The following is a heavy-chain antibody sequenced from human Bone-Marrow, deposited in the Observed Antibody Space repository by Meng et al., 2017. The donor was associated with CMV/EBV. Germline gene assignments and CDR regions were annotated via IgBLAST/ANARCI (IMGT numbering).Heavy chain of an antibody. CDR3: ARGPNYDFWSGYQYYFDY. CDR2: IYYSGNT. Sequence: SETLSLTCSVSGASVNSGDYYWSRIRQPPGKGLEWIGYIYYSGNTKYNPSLKSRVTISVDTSKNQFSLKLTSVTAADTAVYYCARGPNYDFWSGYQYYFDYWGQGTLVTVSS. D-gene: IGHD3-3*01. V-gene: IGHV4-61*08. J-gene: IGHJ4*02. CDR1: GASVNSGDYY.